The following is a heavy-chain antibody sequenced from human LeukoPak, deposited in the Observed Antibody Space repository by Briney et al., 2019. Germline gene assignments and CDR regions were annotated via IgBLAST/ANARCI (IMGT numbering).Heavy chain of an antibody. CDR1: GFTFSSYG. J-gene: IGHJ3*02. V-gene: IGHV3-33*01. CDR2: IWYDGSNK. CDR3: ARDQAYAFDI. D-gene: IGHD2-21*01. Sequence: PGGSLILSCAASGFTFSSYGMHWVRQAPGKGLEWVAVIWYDGSNKYYADSVKGRFTISRDNAQNSLYLQMNSLRDEDTAVYYCARDQAYAFDIWGQGAMVTVSS.